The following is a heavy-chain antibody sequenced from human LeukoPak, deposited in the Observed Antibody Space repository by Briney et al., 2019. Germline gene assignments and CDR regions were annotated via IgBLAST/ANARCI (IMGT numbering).Heavy chain of an antibody. D-gene: IGHD1-26*01. V-gene: IGHV4-59*01. CDR2: IYYSGST. J-gene: IGHJ4*02. CDR3: ARDNSGRYGVFDY. Sequence: ASETLSLTCTVSGGSISSYYWSWIRQPPGKGLEWIGYIYYSGSTNYNPSLKSRVTISVDTSKNQFSLKLNSVTAADTAVYYCARDNSGRYGVFDYWGQGTLVTVSS. CDR1: GGSISSYY.